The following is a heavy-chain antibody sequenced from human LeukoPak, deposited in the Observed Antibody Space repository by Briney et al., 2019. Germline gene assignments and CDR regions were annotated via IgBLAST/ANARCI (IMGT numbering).Heavy chain of an antibody. CDR2: INPNSGGT. Sequence: ASVKVSCKASGYTFTGYYMHWVRQAPGQGLEWMGWINPNSGGTNYAQKFQGRVTMTRDTSISTAYMELSRLRSDDTAVYYCARVVVPAAMPLGFDYWGQGTLVTVSS. CDR1: GYTFTGYY. V-gene: IGHV1-2*02. D-gene: IGHD2-2*01. CDR3: ARVVVPAAMPLGFDY. J-gene: IGHJ4*02.